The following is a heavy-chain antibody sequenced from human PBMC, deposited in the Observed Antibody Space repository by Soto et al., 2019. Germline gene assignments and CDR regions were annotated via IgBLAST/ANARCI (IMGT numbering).Heavy chain of an antibody. CDR1: GFTFSSYW. V-gene: IGHV3-7*01. CDR3: VRGTMAPGLDH. CDR2: IKGDGSEK. J-gene: IGHJ4*02. Sequence: EVQLVESGGGLVQPGGSLRLSCAASGFTFSSYWINWVRQTPGKGLEWVANIKGDGSEKYYVDSLKGRFTISRDNAKNSLYLHMNSLRAEATAVYYCVRGTMAPGLDHWGQGTLVTVSS. D-gene: IGHD3-3*01.